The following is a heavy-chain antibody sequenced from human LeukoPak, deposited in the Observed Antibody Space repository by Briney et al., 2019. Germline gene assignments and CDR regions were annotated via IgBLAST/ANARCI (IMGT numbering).Heavy chain of an antibody. Sequence: SETLSLTCTVSGGSITSGYYYWSWIRQPAGRGLEWIGRFYSSGGTKYNPSLESRVTMSVDTAKNQFSLNLKSVTAADTAVYYCARVHFWSGYFSYFDYWGQGTLVTVSS. J-gene: IGHJ4*02. V-gene: IGHV4-61*02. D-gene: IGHD3-3*02. CDR1: GGSITSGYYY. CDR3: ARVHFWSGYFSYFDY. CDR2: FYSSGGT.